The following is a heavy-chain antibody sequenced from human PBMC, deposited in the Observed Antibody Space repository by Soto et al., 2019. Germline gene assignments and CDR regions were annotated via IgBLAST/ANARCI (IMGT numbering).Heavy chain of an antibody. D-gene: IGHD6-13*01. CDR3: ARDSTDSIAAADTSYLDY. Sequence: QVQLVESGGGVVQPGRSLRLSCAASGFTFSSYGMHWVRQAPGKGLEWVAVIWHDGSNKYYADSVKGRFTISRDNSKNTLYLQMTSMRSEDTAVYYCARDSTDSIAAADTSYLDYWGQGTLVTVSS. J-gene: IGHJ4*02. CDR2: IWHDGSNK. V-gene: IGHV3-33*01. CDR1: GFTFSSYG.